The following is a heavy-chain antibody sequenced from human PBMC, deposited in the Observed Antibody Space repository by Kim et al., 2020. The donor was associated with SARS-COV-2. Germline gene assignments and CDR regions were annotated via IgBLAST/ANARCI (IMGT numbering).Heavy chain of an antibody. D-gene: IGHD3-10*01. J-gene: IGHJ4*02. V-gene: IGHV3-11*06. CDR3: ARVNTMVRGVMSYFDY. Sequence: VKGRFTISGDNAKNSLYLQMNSLRAEDTAVYYCARVNTMVRGVMSYFDYWGQGTLVTVSS.